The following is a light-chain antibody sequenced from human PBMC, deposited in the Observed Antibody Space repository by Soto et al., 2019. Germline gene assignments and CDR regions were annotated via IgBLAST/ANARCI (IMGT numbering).Light chain of an antibody. V-gene: IGKV3-20*01. J-gene: IGKJ5*01. Sequence: SRATVSGATGEIATLSCWAGQSVSSNLAWYQQKPGQAPRLLIYGASSRATGIPDRFSGSGSGTDFTLTISRLEPEYFAVYYCQQYGSSPRSTFGQGTRLEIK. CDR1: QSVSSN. CDR2: GAS. CDR3: QQYGSSPRST.